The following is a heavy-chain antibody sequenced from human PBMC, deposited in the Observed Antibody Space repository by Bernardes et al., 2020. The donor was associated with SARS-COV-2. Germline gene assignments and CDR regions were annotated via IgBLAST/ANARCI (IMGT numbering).Heavy chain of an antibody. CDR3: ATHSDSSERGAFDL. CDR2: IYPDDSET. V-gene: IGHV5-51*01. Sequence: GASLKSSCHDSGYSFTRHWIAWVRPIPGKGLEWLGMIYPDDSETRFSPSFQGRVTISADKSINTAYLQWTSLKASDTAMYYCATHSDSSERGAFDLWGQGTLVTVSS. D-gene: IGHD6-6*01. J-gene: IGHJ3*01. CDR1: GYSFTRHW.